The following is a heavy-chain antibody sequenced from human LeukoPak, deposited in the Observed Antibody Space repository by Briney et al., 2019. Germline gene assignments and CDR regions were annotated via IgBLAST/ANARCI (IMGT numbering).Heavy chain of an antibody. CDR2: ISGSGGST. D-gene: IGHD3-22*01. V-gene: IGHV3-23*01. Sequence: GGSLRLSCAASGFTFSSYAMSWVRQAPGTGLEWVSAISGSGGSTYYADSVKGRLTISRDNSKNTLYLQMNSLRAEDTAVYYCAKDLLVVIIGGPDAFDIWGQGTMVTVSS. J-gene: IGHJ3*02. CDR3: AKDLLVVIIGGPDAFDI. CDR1: GFTFSSYA.